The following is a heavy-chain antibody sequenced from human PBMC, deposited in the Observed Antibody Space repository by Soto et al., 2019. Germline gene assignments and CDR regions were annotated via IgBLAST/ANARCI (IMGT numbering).Heavy chain of an antibody. CDR1: GFTFSGYG. J-gene: IGHJ4*02. CDR2: IWYDGSNK. D-gene: IGHD3-16*01. V-gene: IGHV3-33*01. Sequence: QVQLVESGGGVVQPGRSLRLSCAASGFTFSGYGMHWVRQAPGKGLEWVAVIWYDGSNKYYADSVKGRFTISRDNSKNTLYLQMNSLRAEDTAVYYCARSPLFGGPRLDYWGQGTLVTVSS. CDR3: ARSPLFGGPRLDY.